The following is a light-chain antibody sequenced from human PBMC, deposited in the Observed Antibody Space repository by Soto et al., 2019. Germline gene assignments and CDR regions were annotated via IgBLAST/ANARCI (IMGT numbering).Light chain of an antibody. CDR3: QQYDNLSLT. V-gene: IGKV1-33*01. CDR2: DAY. J-gene: IGKJ4*01. Sequence: DIPMTQSPSSLSASVGDRVTITCQASKDISNYLNWYQQKPGKAPKLLLFDAYNMETGVPSRFSGSGSGTDFTFTISSLQPEDIATYYCQQYDNLSLTFGGGTKVEIK. CDR1: KDISNY.